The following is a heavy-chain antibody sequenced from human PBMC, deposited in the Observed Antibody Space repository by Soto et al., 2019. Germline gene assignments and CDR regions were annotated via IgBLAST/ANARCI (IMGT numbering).Heavy chain of an antibody. D-gene: IGHD2-2*01. J-gene: IGHJ4*02. CDR3: AKDVPDIVVVPAATFFDY. V-gene: IGHV3-23*01. Sequence: EVQLLESGGGLVQPGGSLRLSCAASGFTFSIYAMSWVRQAPGKGLEWVSAISGSGGSTYYADSVNGRFTISRDNSKNTLYLQMNSLRAEDTAVYYCAKDVPDIVVVPAATFFDYWGQGTLVTVSS. CDR1: GFTFSIYA. CDR2: ISGSGGST.